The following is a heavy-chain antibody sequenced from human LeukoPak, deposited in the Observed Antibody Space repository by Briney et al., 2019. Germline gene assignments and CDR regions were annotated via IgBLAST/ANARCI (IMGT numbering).Heavy chain of an antibody. CDR3: ARIVAGQQLVRFRSYGMDV. D-gene: IGHD6-13*01. Sequence: PSETLSLTCTVSGGSISSSSFYWGWIRQPPGEGLEWIGSIYYSGNTYYNPSLKSRVTISVDTSKNQFSLKLSSVTAADTAVYYCARIVAGQQLVRFRSYGMDVWGQGTTVTVSS. V-gene: IGHV4-39*07. CDR1: GGSISSSSFY. J-gene: IGHJ6*02. CDR2: IYYSGNT.